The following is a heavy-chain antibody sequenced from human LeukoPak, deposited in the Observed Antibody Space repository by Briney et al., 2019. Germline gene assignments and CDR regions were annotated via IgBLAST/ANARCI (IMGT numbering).Heavy chain of an antibody. Sequence: PGGSLRLSCAASGFTFSSYTMHWVRQAPGKGLEWVAVISYDGSNKYYADSVKGRFTISRDNSKNTLYLQMNSLRAEDTAVYYCAKGGIAVAATGYWGQGTLVTVSS. CDR3: AKGGIAVAATGY. CDR1: GFTFSSYT. V-gene: IGHV3-30-3*01. D-gene: IGHD6-19*01. J-gene: IGHJ4*02. CDR2: ISYDGSNK.